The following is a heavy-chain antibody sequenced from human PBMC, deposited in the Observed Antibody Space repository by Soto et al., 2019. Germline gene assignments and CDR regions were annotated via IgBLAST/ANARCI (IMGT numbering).Heavy chain of an antibody. V-gene: IGHV1-69*01. CDR3: ARSQGGSSSLDIYYYYYYGMDG. Sequence: QVQLVQSGAEVKKPGSSVKVSCKAPGGTFSSYAISWVRQAPGQGLEWMGGVIPIFGTAKYAQKFQGRVTITAAESTSTGYMELRSLRSEDTAVYYCARSQGGSSSLDIYYYYYYGMDGWGQGTTVTVSS. CDR1: GGTFSSYA. D-gene: IGHD2-15*01. CDR2: VIPIFGTA. J-gene: IGHJ6*02.